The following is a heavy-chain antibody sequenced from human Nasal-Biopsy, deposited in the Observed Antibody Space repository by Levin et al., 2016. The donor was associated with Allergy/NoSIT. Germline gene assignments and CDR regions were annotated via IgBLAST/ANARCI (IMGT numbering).Heavy chain of an antibody. J-gene: IGHJ4*02. D-gene: IGHD3-16*01. CDR1: GYTFTAYY. CDR3: VRRGEATKKDNFDS. Sequence: ASVKVSCKASGYTFTAYYLHWVRQAPGQGLEWMGRINPNSGGTNSAQKFQGRVTMTRDTSISTAYMELSRLTSDDTAVYFCVRRGEATKKDNFDSWGQGTLVTVSS. CDR2: INPNSGGT. V-gene: IGHV1-2*06.